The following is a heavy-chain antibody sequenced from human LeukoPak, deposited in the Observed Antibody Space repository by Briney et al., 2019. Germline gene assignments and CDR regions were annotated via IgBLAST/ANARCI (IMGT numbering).Heavy chain of an antibody. CDR2: IIPIFVTA. V-gene: IGHV1-69*06. J-gene: IGHJ5*02. CDR3: ATFPPTTVVTFGWFDP. CDR1: GGTFSSYA. Sequence: SVKVSCKASGGTFSSYAISWVRQAPGQGLEWMGGIIPIFVTANYAQKFQGRVTMTEDTSTDTAYMELSSLRSEDTDVYYCATFPPTTVVTFGWFDPWGQGTLVTVSS. D-gene: IGHD4-23*01.